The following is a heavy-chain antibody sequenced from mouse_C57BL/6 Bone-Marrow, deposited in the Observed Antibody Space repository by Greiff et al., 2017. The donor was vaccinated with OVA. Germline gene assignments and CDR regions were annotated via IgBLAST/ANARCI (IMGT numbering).Heavy chain of an antibody. V-gene: IGHV1-50*01. CDR3: AIFYYNGWVYFDY. CDR1: GFTFTSYW. J-gene: IGHJ2*01. CDR2: IDPSDSYY. Sequence: QVQLQQPGAELVKPGASVKLSCKASGFTFTSYWMQWVNQRPGQGLEWIGEIDPSDSYYNSNQKSKGKATLTVYTSSSTAYMPLSSLTSEDSAVNYCAIFYYNGWVYFDYWGQGTTLTVSS. D-gene: IGHD1-1*01.